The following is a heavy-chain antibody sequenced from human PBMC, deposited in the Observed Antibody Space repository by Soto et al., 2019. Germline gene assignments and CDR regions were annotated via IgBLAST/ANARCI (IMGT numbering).Heavy chain of an antibody. CDR2: ISYDGSNK. Sequence: GGSLRLSCAASGFTFSSYAMHWVRQAPGKGLEWVAVISYDGSNKYYADSVKGRFTISRDNSKNTLYLQMNSLRAEDTAVYYCARDLHTTQSDSSSWSMWGQGTLVTVS. CDR3: ARDLHTTQSDSSSWSM. CDR1: GFTFSSYA. D-gene: IGHD6-13*01. V-gene: IGHV3-30-3*01. J-gene: IGHJ4*02.